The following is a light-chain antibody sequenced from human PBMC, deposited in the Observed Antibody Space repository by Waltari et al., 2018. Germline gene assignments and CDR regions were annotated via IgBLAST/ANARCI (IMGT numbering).Light chain of an antibody. CDR3: QSADSSGTSLL. CDR2: KDT. CDR1: LLSNLL. J-gene: IGLJ3*02. V-gene: IGLV3-25*03. Sequence: SYDLTQPPSVSVSPGQTARITCSGHLLSNLLGYWYQQKPGQAPVLVIYKDTQRASGIPERFFGSSSGTTVTLTITAVQAEDEADYYCQSADSSGTSLLFGGGTKVTVL.